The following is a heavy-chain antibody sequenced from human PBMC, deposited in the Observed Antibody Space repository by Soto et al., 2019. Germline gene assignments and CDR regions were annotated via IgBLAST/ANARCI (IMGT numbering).Heavy chain of an antibody. D-gene: IGHD3-16*01. J-gene: IGHJ6*02. CDR1: GYSFTSYW. CDR2: IDPIDSYT. CDR3: ARRAHMSRRGETFSYYYYGMDV. V-gene: IGHV5-10-1*01. Sequence: EVQLVQSGAEVKKPGESLRISCKGSGYSFTSYWISWVRQMPGKGLEWMGRIDPIDSYTNYSPSFQGHVTISADKSISTAYRRWSSLKASDTAMYYCARRAHMSRRGETFSYYYYGMDVWGQGTTVTVSS.